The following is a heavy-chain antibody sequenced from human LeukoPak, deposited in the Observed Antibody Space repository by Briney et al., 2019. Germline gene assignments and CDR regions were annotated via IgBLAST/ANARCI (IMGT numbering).Heavy chain of an antibody. CDR3: ARDSGSGNNDY. CDR2: ISAGNGNT. J-gene: IGHJ4*02. Sequence: ASVKVSCQASGYTFTSYAIHWVRQAPGRRLEWMGWISAGNGNTKYSQNFQGRVTFISNTSATTAFMELSSLRSEDAAVYYCARDSGSGNNDYWGQGTLVTVSS. V-gene: IGHV1-3*01. D-gene: IGHD1-26*01. CDR1: GYTFTSYA.